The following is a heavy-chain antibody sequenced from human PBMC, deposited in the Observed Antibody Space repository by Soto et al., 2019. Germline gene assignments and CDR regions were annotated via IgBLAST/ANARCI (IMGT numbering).Heavy chain of an antibody. CDR2: IWYDGSNK. D-gene: IGHD3-3*01. CDR3: ARDDYDFWSGYFPTYYYGMDV. V-gene: IGHV3-33*01. CDR1: GFTFSSYG. J-gene: IGHJ6*02. Sequence: GSLRLSCAASGFTFSSYGMHWVRQAPGKGLEWVAVIWYDGSNKYYADSVKGRFTISRDNSKNTLYLQMNSLRAEDTAVYYCARDDYDFWSGYFPTYYYGMDVWGQGTTVTVSS.